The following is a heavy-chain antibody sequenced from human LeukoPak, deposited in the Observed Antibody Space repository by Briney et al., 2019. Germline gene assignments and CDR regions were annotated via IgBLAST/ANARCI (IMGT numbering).Heavy chain of an antibody. V-gene: IGHV3-33*01. CDR1: GFTFSSYG. J-gene: IGHJ6*02. CDR2: IWYDGSNK. D-gene: IGHD5-18*01. CDR3: ARDKGYGNYYYYGMDV. Sequence: GGSLRLSCAASGFTFSSYGMHWVRQAPGKGLEWVAVIWYDGSNKYYADSVKGRFTISRDNSKNTLYLQMNSLRAEDTAVYYCARDKGYGNYYYYGMDVWGQGTTVTVSS.